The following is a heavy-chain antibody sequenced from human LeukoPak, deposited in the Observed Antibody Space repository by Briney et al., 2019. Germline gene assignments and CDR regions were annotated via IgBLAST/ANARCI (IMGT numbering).Heavy chain of an antibody. D-gene: IGHD2-15*01. Sequence: SETLSLTCAVYGGSFSGYYWSWIRQPPGKGLEWIGEINHSGSTNYNPSLKSRVTISVDTSKNQFSLKLSSVTAADTAVYYCARGCSGGSCYSNAFDIWGQGTMVTVSS. CDR1: GGSFSGYY. V-gene: IGHV4-34*01. CDR2: INHSGST. J-gene: IGHJ3*02. CDR3: ARGCSGGSCYSNAFDI.